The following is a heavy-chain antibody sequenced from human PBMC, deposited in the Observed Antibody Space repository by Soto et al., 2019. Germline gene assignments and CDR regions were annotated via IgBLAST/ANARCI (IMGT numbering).Heavy chain of an antibody. CDR1: GFTFSSYW. V-gene: IGHV3-23*01. Sequence: GGSLRLSCAASGFTFSSYWMHWVRQAPGKGLEWVSRISGSGDDTFYADSMKGRFTISRDNSKDTLYLQINSLRAEDTAVYYCANPIPKTGTTFGFWGQGTLVTVSS. CDR3: ANPIPKTGTTFGF. J-gene: IGHJ4*02. CDR2: ISGSGDDT. D-gene: IGHD1-1*01.